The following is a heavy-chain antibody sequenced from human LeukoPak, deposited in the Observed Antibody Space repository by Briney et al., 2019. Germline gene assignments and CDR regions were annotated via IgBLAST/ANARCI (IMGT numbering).Heavy chain of an antibody. J-gene: IGHJ6*02. CDR2: IWYDGSNK. Sequence: GGSLRLSCAASGFTFSSYGMHWVRQAPGKGLEWVAVIWYDGSNKYYADSVKGRFTISRDNSKNTLYLQMNGLRAEDTAVYYCARSDYYGSGSYGRGMDVWGQGTTVTVSS. CDR3: ARSDYYGSGSYGRGMDV. CDR1: GFTFSSYG. D-gene: IGHD3-10*01. V-gene: IGHV3-33*01.